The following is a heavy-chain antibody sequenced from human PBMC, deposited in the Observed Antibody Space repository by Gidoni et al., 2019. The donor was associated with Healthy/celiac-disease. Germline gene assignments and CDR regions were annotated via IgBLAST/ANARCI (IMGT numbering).Heavy chain of an antibody. CDR1: GFTFSDYY. D-gene: IGHD2-2*01. V-gene: IGHV3-11*01. CDR2: ISSSGITI. J-gene: IGHJ6*02. CDR3: AREYCSSTSCYDYYGIDV. Sequence: QVQLVESGGGLVKPGGSLRLSCAASGFTFSDYYMSWSRQAPGKGLEWVSYISSSGITIYYADSVKGRFTISRDNAKNSLYLQMNSLRAEDTAVYYCAREYCSSTSCYDYYGIDVWGQGTTVTVSS.